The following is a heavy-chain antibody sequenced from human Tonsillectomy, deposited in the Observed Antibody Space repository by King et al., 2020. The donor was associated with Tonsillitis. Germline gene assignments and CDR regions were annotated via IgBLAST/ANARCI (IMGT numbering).Heavy chain of an antibody. V-gene: IGHV3-11*05. D-gene: IGHD4-17*01. CDR2: ISSSSSYT. Sequence: VQLVESGGGLVKPGGSLRLSCAASGFTFSDYYMSWIRQAPGKGLEWVSYISSSSSYTNYADSVKGRFTISRDNAKNSLYLRMNSLRAEDTAVYYCGRGDHDDSPFDYWGQGTLVTVSS. J-gene: IGHJ4*02. CDR1: GFTFSDYY. CDR3: GRGDHDDSPFDY.